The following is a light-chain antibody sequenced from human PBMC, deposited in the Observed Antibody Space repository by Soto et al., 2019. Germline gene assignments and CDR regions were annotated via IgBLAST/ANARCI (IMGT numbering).Light chain of an antibody. CDR1: QSVSSN. J-gene: IGKJ4*01. Sequence: IVMTQSPATLCVSPGERPTLYLRASQSVSSNLARYKQKPGQAPRILIYGASRRATAIPDRFSGSGSGTDFTLTINRLEPEDFAVYYCQHFGSSLTCGGGTKVDIK. CDR2: GAS. CDR3: QHFGSSLT. V-gene: IGKV3-20*01.